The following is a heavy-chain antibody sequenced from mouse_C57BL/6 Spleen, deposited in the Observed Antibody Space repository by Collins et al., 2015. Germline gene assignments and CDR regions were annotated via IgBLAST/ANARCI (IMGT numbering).Heavy chain of an antibody. CDR3: ASRDYSNYFDY. Sequence: QVQLKQSGAELVRPGASVKLSCKASGYTFTDYYINWVKQRPGQGLEWIARIYPGSGNTYYNEKFKSKATLTAEKSSSTAYMQLSSLTSEDSAVYFCASRDYSNYFDYWGQGTTLTVSS. V-gene: IGHV1-76*01. CDR1: GYTFTDYY. J-gene: IGHJ2*01. CDR2: IYPGSGNT. D-gene: IGHD2-5*01.